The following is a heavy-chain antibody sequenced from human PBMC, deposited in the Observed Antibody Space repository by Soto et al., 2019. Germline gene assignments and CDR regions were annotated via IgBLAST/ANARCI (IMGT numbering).Heavy chain of an antibody. V-gene: IGHV3-74*01. Sequence: EVQLVESGGGLVQPGGSLRLSCVASGFTFNIYWMHWVRQAPGKGLEWVSRIDNDGSATTYADSVKGRFTISRDHAKNTLFLQMNTLRVDDTAVYYCARDNWNSYWGKGTLVTVSS. J-gene: IGHJ4*02. CDR3: ARDNWNSY. CDR1: GFTFNIYW. CDR2: IDNDGSAT. D-gene: IGHD1-1*01.